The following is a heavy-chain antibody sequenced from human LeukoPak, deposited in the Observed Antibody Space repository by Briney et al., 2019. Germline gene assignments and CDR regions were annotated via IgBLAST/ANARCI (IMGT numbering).Heavy chain of an antibody. Sequence: GGSLRLSCAASGFTFSSYAMHWVRQAPGKGLEWVAIISYDGSNKYYADSVKGRFTISRDNSKNTLYLQMNSLRAEDTAVYYCARDRTQQLVPALNFDYWGQGTLVTVSS. D-gene: IGHD6-13*01. CDR2: ISYDGSNK. J-gene: IGHJ4*02. CDR3: ARDRTQQLVPALNFDY. CDR1: GFTFSSYA. V-gene: IGHV3-30-3*01.